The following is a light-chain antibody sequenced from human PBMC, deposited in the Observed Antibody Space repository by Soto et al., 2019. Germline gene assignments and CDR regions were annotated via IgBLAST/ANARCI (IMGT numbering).Light chain of an antibody. Sequence: DIQMTQFPSTLSASVGDRVTITCRASQSISSWLAWYQQKSGKAPKLLIYDASSLESGVPSRFSGSGSGTEFTLTISSLQPDDFATYYCQQYNGYSGAFGQGTKVEMK. CDR3: QQYNGYSGA. V-gene: IGKV1-5*01. CDR2: DAS. CDR1: QSISSW. J-gene: IGKJ1*01.